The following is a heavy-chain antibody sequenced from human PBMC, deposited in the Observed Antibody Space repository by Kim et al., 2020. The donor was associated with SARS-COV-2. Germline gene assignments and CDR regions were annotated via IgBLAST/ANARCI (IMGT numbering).Heavy chain of an antibody. CDR2: INHSGST. J-gene: IGHJ4*02. CDR1: GGSFSGYY. CDR3: ARGRVGHLGGYDSPFYDY. D-gene: IGHD5-12*01. V-gene: IGHV4-34*01. Sequence: SETLSLTCAVYGGSFSGYYWSWIRQPPGKGLEWIGEINHSGSTNYNPSLKSRVTISVDTSKNQFSLKLSSVTAADTEVYYGARGRVGHLGGYDSPFYDYLGQKTLVPVS.